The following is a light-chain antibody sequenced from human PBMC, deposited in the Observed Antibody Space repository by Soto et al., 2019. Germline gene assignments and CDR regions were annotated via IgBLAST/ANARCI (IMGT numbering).Light chain of an antibody. Sequence: DIVMTQSPLSLPVTPGEPASISCRSSQSLLHSNGYTYLDWYLQKPGQSPQLLIYLGSNRASGVPDRFSGSGSGTDFTLQISRVEAEDVGVYYCMQALQTPSFGGGTKVVIK. CDR3: MQALQTPS. CDR2: LGS. CDR1: QSLLHSNGYTY. V-gene: IGKV2-28*01. J-gene: IGKJ4*01.